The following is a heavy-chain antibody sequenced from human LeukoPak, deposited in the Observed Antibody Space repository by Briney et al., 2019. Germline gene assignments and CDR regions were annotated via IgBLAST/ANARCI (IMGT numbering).Heavy chain of an antibody. CDR3: ARDPMVRGVIRYFDY. D-gene: IGHD3-10*01. Sequence: GGSLRLSCAASGFTFSSYSINWVRQAPGKGLEWVSSISSSSSYIYHADSVKGRFTISRDNAKNSLYLQMNSLRAEDTAVYYCARDPMVRGVIRYFDYWGQGTLVTVSS. J-gene: IGHJ4*02. CDR1: GFTFSSYS. V-gene: IGHV3-21*01. CDR2: ISSSSSYI.